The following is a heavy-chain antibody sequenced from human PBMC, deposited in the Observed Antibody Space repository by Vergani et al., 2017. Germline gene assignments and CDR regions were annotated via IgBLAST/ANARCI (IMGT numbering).Heavy chain of an antibody. J-gene: IGHJ3*02. CDR2: ISSSSSYI. CDR3: ARVGDDAFDI. V-gene: IGHV3-21*01. CDR1: GFTFSSYS. Sequence: EVQLVESGGGLVKPGGSLRLSCAASGFTFSSYSMNWVRQAPGKGLEWVSYISSSSSYIYYADSVKGRFTISRDNAKNSLYLQMNSLRAEATAVYYCARVGDDAFDIWGQGTMVTVSS.